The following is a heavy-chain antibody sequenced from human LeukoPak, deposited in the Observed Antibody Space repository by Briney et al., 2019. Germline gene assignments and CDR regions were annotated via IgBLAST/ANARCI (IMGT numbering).Heavy chain of an antibody. CDR3: AKDGGEVPAAIPYYFDY. J-gene: IGHJ4*02. CDR2: ISGSGGST. CDR1: GFTFSSYA. V-gene: IGHV3-23*01. Sequence: GGSLRLSCAASGFTFSSYAMSWVRQAPGKGLEWVSAISGSGGSTCYADSVKGRFTISRDNSKNTLYLQMNSLRAEDTAVYYCAKDGGEVPAAIPYYFDYWGQGTLVTVSS. D-gene: IGHD2-2*01.